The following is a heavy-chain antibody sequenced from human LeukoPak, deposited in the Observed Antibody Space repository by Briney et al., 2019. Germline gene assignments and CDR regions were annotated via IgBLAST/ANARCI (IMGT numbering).Heavy chain of an antibody. J-gene: IGHJ3*02. D-gene: IGHD1-26*01. CDR2: IRSATAGGTA. CDR1: GFTFSKTF. CDR3: TSGSYYGTGSFDI. Sequence: GGSLRLSCAAYGFTFSKTFMSWVRQAPGRGLGWVARIRSATAGGTAEYAEPVEGRFVVSRDDSKSKLYLQLNSLKIEDTAIYYCTSGSYYGTGSFDIWGQGVMVTFSS. V-gene: IGHV3-15*01.